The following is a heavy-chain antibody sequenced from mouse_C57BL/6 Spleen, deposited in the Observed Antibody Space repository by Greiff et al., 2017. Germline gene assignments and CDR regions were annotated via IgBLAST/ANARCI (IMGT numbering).Heavy chain of an antibody. Sequence: QVQLQQPGAELVMPGASVKLSCKASGYTFTSYWMHWVKQRPGQGLEWIGEIDPSDSYTNYNQKFKGKSTLTVDKSSSTAYMQLSSLTSEDSAVYYCARWQAHYFDYWGQGTTLTVSS. CDR1: GYTFTSYW. V-gene: IGHV1-69*01. J-gene: IGHJ2*01. CDR2: IDPSDSYT. D-gene: IGHD1-3*01. CDR3: ARWQAHYFDY.